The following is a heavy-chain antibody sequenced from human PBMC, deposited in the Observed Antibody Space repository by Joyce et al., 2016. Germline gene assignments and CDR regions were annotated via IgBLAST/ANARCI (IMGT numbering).Heavy chain of an antibody. Sequence: EVQLVQSGAEVKKPGESLKISCKASGYSFSSYWIAWVLHMPGKGLEWMVIIDPRASDTIYSPSFQGQVTISADKSISTAYLQWSSLKASDTAMYYCARHRAIVPRRVRWFDPWGQGTLVTVSS. CDR3: ARHRAIVPRRVRWFDP. CDR1: GYSFSSYW. V-gene: IGHV5-51*01. CDR2: IDPRASDT. J-gene: IGHJ5*02. D-gene: IGHD6-6*01.